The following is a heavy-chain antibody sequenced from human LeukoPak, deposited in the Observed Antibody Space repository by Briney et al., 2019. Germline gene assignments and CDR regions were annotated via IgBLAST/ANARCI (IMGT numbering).Heavy chain of an antibody. Sequence: SQTLSLTCAISGDSASSNSAAWNWIRQSPSRGLEWLGRTYYRSKWYNGYAVSVKSRITINPDTSKNQFSLQLNSVTPEDTAVYYCARDVYDSSGYNYYFDYWGQGTLVTVSS. J-gene: IGHJ4*02. CDR2: TYYRSKWYN. CDR3: ARDVYDSSGYNYYFDY. V-gene: IGHV6-1*01. CDR1: GDSASSNSAA. D-gene: IGHD3-22*01.